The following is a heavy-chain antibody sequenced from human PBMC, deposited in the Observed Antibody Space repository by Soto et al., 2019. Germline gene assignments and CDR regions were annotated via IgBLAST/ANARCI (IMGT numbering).Heavy chain of an antibody. J-gene: IGHJ4*02. CDR3: ARFFHIVATAYYFDY. D-gene: IGHD5-12*01. CDR1: GGSFSGYY. V-gene: IGHV4-34*01. Sequence: QVQLQQWGAGLLKPSETLSLTCAVYGGSFSGYYWSWIRQPPGKGLEWIGEINHSGSTNYNPSLKSRVTISVDTSKNQFSLKLSSVTAADTAVYYSARFFHIVATAYYFDYWGQGTLVTVSS. CDR2: INHSGST.